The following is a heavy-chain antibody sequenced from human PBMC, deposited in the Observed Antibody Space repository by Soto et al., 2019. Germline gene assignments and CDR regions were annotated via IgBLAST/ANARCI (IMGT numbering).Heavy chain of an antibody. CDR2: VHHSWGS. V-gene: IGHV4-59*08. J-gene: IGHJ6*02. D-gene: IGHD3-10*01. Sequence: QVQLQESGPGLVKPSETLSLSCTVSGGSFTSYYWGWIRQHPGKEMEWIGYVHHSWGSAYNPYLQSRVAISLDTSKSKFSLKLTSVTATDTALYYCARQGFGPLRGLVDVWGQGTTVIVSS. CDR3: ARQGFGPLRGLVDV. CDR1: GGSFTSYY.